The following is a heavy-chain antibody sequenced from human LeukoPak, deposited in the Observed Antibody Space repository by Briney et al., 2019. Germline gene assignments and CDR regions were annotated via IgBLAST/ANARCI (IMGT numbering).Heavy chain of an antibody. CDR3: ARGSVISFGGVTQTGGNWFDP. Sequence: SETLSLTCTVYGGSISRYYWSWIRQPAGKGLEWIGRIYSGGNTNYNPSLKSRVTMSVDTSKNQFSLKLTSVTAADTAVYYCARGSVISFGGVTQTGGNWFDPWGQGTLVTVSA. CDR1: GGSISRYY. V-gene: IGHV4-4*07. CDR2: IYSGGNT. J-gene: IGHJ5*02. D-gene: IGHD3-16*01.